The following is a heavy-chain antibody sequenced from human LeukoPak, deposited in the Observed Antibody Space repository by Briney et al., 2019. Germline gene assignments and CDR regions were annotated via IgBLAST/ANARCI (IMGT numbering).Heavy chain of an antibody. Sequence: GASVKVPCKASGYTFTGYYMHWVRQAPGQGLEWMGWINPNSGGTNYAQKFQGRVTMTRDTSISTAYMELSRLRSDDTAVYYCARDYYYGSGSVYYYYYGMDVWGQGTTVTVSS. CDR1: GYTFTGYY. CDR3: ARDYYYGSGSVYYYYYGMDV. D-gene: IGHD3-10*01. J-gene: IGHJ6*02. CDR2: INPNSGGT. V-gene: IGHV1-2*02.